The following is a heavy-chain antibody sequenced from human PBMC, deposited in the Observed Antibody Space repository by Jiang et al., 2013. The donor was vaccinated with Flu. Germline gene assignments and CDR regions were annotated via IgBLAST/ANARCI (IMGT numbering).Heavy chain of an antibody. D-gene: IGHD4-23*01. CDR2: IYYSGST. Sequence: LLKPSETLSLTCTVSGGSISSNSYYWGWIRQPPGKGLEWIGNIYYSGSTYYNPPLRSRVTISVDTSKNQFSLKLSSVTAADTAVYYCARRRLGDDYGGNYAFDIWGHGTMVTVSS. CDR1: GGSISSNSYY. J-gene: IGHJ3*02. V-gene: IGHV4-39*01. CDR3: ARRRLGDDYGGNYAFDI.